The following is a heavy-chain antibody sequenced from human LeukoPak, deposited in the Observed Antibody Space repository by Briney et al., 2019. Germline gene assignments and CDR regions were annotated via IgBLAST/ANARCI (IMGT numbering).Heavy chain of an antibody. V-gene: IGHV3-33*01. D-gene: IGHD2-2*01. CDR3: AREGVPAAIGFDY. J-gene: IGHJ4*02. CDR2: IWYDGSNK. Sequence: GGSLRLSCAASGFTFSSYGVHWVRQAPGKGLEWVAVIWYDGSNKYYADSVKGRFTISRDNSKNTLYLQMNSLRAEDTAVYYCAREGVPAAIGFDYWGQGTLVTVSS. CDR1: GFTFSSYG.